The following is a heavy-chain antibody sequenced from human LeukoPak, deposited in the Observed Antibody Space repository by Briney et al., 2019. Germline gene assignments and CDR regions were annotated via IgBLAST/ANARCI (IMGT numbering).Heavy chain of an antibody. CDR1: GGSFSGYY. CDR2: INHSGST. CDR3: ARVVGYYDFWSGYYYYYMDV. D-gene: IGHD3-3*01. V-gene: IGHV4-34*01. Sequence: SETLSLTCAVYGGSFSGYYWSWIRQPPGKGLEWIGEINHSGSTNYNPSLKSRVTISVDTSKNQFSLKLSSVTAADTAVYYCARVVGYYDFWSGYYYYYMDVWGKGTTVTVSS. J-gene: IGHJ6*03.